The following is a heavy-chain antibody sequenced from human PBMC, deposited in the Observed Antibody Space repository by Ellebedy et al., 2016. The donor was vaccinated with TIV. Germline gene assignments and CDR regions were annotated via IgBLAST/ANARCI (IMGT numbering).Heavy chain of an antibody. CDR2: IIPILGIA. V-gene: IGHV1-69*04. CDR3: ARGDYYDSSGYQTPFDY. J-gene: IGHJ4*02. CDR1: GGTFSSYA. Sequence: AASVKVSCKASGGTFSSYAISWVRQAPGQGLEWMGRIIPILGIANYAQKFQGRVTITADKSTSTAYVELSSLRSEDTAVYYCARGDYYDSSGYQTPFDYWGQGTLVTVSS. D-gene: IGHD3-22*01.